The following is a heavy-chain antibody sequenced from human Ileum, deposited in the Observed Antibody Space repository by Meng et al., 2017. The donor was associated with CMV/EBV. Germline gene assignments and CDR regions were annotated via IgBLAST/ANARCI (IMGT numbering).Heavy chain of an antibody. J-gene: IGHJ5*02. CDR3: AKDPHGDYVGAWWFDP. CDR2: INEDGSQK. V-gene: IGHV3-7*01. D-gene: IGHD4-17*01. Sequence: GESLKISCAASEFTFNSHWMSWARQAPGKGLEWVANINEDGSQKYYADSVKGRFIISRDNAKNSLYLQVISLRAEDTARYYCAKDPHGDYVGAWWFDPWGQGTLVTVSS. CDR1: EFTFNSHW.